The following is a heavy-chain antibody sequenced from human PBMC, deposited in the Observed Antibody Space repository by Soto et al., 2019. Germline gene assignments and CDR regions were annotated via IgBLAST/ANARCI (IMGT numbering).Heavy chain of an antibody. D-gene: IGHD3-16*01. Sequence: PSETLSLTCTASGGSISSYYWSWIRQPPGKGLEWIGYIYYSGSTNYNPSLKSRVTISVDTSKNQFSLKLSSVTAADTAVYYCARVHWVMREMWFDPWGQGTLVTVSS. CDR1: GGSISSYY. CDR2: IYYSGST. CDR3: ARVHWVMREMWFDP. V-gene: IGHV4-59*01. J-gene: IGHJ5*02.